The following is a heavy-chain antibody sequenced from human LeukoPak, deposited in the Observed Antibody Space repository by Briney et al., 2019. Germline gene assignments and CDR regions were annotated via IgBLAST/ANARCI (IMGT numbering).Heavy chain of an antibody. CDR1: GFTFSDYY. Sequence: SGGSLRLSCAASGFTFSDYYMSWIRQAPGKGLEWVSYISSSGSTIYYADSVKGRFTISRDNAKNSLYLQMNSLRAEDTAVYYCARARYCSSTSCSRYYYMDVWGKGTTVTVSS. V-gene: IGHV3-11*01. J-gene: IGHJ6*03. CDR2: ISSSGSTI. CDR3: ARARYCSSTSCSRYYYMDV. D-gene: IGHD2-2*01.